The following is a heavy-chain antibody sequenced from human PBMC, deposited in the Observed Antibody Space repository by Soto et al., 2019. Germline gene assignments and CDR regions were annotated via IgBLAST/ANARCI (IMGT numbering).Heavy chain of an antibody. J-gene: IGHJ4*02. CDR1: VGSIISSNW. CDR2: IYHSGST. V-gene: IGHV4-4*02. CDR3: ARDRKVSMITFGGVIVRYYFDY. D-gene: IGHD3-16*02. Sequence: SETLSLTCAFSVGSIISSNWCSWVRQPPGKGLEWIGEIYHSGSTNYNPSLKSRVTISVDKSKNQFSLKLSSVTAADTAVYYCARDRKVSMITFGGVIVRYYFDYWGQGTLVTVSS.